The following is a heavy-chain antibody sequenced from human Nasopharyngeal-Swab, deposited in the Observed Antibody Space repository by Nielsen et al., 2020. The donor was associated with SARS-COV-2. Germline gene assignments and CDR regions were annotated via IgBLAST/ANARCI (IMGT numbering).Heavy chain of an antibody. D-gene: IGHD3-10*01. V-gene: IGHV4-34*01. CDR3: ARGGAGVLPSPVLGLGPYYSYYYMDL. J-gene: IGHJ6*03. CDR2: VSQGGGT. Sequence: RQAPGKGLEWVGEVSQGGGTNYNPSLKNRVTISVATSKNQFSLKLSSVTAAETAVYYCARGGAGVLPSPVLGLGPYYSYYYMDLWGKGTTVTVSS.